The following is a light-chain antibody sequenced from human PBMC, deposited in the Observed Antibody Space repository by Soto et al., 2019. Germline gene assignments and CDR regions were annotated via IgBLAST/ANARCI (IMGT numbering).Light chain of an antibody. Sequence: EIVLTKSPATLSLSPGERATLSCRASQSVSNYLAWYQHKPGQAPRLLIYTASSRATGIPARFSGSGSGTDFTLTISSLETEDFAVYYCQQRSTWPPWTFGQGTKVEVK. CDR2: TAS. CDR1: QSVSNY. V-gene: IGKV3-11*01. CDR3: QQRSTWPPWT. J-gene: IGKJ1*01.